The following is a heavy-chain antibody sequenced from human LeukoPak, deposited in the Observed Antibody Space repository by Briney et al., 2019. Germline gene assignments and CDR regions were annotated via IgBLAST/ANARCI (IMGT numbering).Heavy chain of an antibody. V-gene: IGHV4-4*02. D-gene: IGHD6-19*01. CDR2: IYHSGST. Sequence: SETLSLTCAVSGGSISSSNWWSWVRQPPGKGLEWIGEIYHSGSTNYNPSLKSRVTISVDKSKNQFSLKLSSVTAADTAVYYCARDQAEAGMGRVWFDPWGQGTLVTVSS. J-gene: IGHJ5*02. CDR3: ARDQAEAGMGRVWFDP. CDR1: GGSISSSNW.